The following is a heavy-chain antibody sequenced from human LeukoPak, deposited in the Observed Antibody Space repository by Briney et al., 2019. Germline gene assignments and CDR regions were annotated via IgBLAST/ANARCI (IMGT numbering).Heavy chain of an antibody. CDR2: IRYDGSSK. V-gene: IGHV3-30*02. D-gene: IGHD6-13*01. J-gene: IGHJ3*02. Sequence: PGGSLRLSCAASGFTFSSYGMHWVRQAPGKGRGWVAFIRYDGSSKYYADSVKGRFTISRDNSKNTLYLQMNSLRAEDTAVYYCAKDLLLSAAPKPAWGVDAFDIWGQGTMVTVSS. CDR1: GFTFSSYG. CDR3: AKDLLLSAAPKPAWGVDAFDI.